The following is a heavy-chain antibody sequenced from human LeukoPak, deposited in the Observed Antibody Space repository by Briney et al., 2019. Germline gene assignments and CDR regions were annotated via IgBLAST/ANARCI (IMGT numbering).Heavy chain of an antibody. V-gene: IGHV6-1*01. CDR1: GDSVSTNSVA. CDR2: TYYRYKWNN. J-gene: IGHJ3*01. Sequence: SPTLSLTCAISGDSVSTNSVAWNWIRQSPSRGLEWLGRTYYRYKWNNDYAVSVNSRITINPDTTKNQFSLQLNSLSPDDTALYYCARGRYSGFDLWGQGTMVTVSS. D-gene: IGHD2-15*01. CDR3: ARGRYSGFDL.